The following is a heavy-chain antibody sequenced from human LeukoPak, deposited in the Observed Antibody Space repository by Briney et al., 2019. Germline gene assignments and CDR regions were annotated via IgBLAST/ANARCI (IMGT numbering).Heavy chain of an antibody. CDR3: ARAKGVSTGYRPTDY. CDR2: IWYDGSNR. V-gene: IGHV3-33*01. D-gene: IGHD3-22*01. J-gene: IGHJ4*02. CDR1: GFTFSSSG. Sequence: GGSLRLSCAASGFTFSSSGMHWVRQAPGKGLEWVAVIWYDGSNRYYADPVKGRFTVSRDNSKNTLYLQVNSLRAEDTAVYYCARAKGVSTGYRPTDYWGQGTLVTVSS.